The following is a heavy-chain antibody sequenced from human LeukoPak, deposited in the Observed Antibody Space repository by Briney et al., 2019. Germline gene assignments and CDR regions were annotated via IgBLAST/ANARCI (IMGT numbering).Heavy chain of an antibody. J-gene: IGHJ4*02. Sequence: SETLSLTCAVYGGSFSSYYWSWIRQPPGKGLEWIGEINHSGSTNYNPSLKSRVTISVDTSKNQFSLKLSSVTAADTAVYYCARGRVGYSYGYGTFDYWGQGTLVTVSS. CDR1: GGSFSSYY. CDR2: INHSGST. CDR3: ARGRVGYSYGYGTFDY. V-gene: IGHV4-34*01. D-gene: IGHD5-18*01.